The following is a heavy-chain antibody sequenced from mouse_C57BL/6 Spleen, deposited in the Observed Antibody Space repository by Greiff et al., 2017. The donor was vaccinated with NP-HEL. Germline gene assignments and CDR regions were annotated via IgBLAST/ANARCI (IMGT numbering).Heavy chain of an antibody. CDR2: INPYNCDT. V-gene: IGHV1-20*01. D-gene: IGHD2-5*01. CDR3: AGGYSNSWFAY. CDR1: GYSFTGYF. J-gene: IGHJ3*01. Sequence: VQLKESGPELVKPGDSVKISCKASGYSFTGYFMNWVMQSHGKSLEWIGRINPYNCDTFYNQKFKGKATLTVDKSSSTAHMELRSLTSEDSAVYYCAGGYSNSWFAYWGQGTLVTVSA.